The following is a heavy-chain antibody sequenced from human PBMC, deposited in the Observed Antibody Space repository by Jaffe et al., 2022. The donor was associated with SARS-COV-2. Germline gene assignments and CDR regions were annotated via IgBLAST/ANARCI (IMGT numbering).Heavy chain of an antibody. CDR2: ISWNSGSI. CDR1: GFTFDDYA. V-gene: IGHV3-9*01. J-gene: IGHJ4*02. D-gene: IGHD6-13*01. Sequence: EVQLVESGGGLVQPGRSLRLSCAASGFTFDDYAMHWVRQAPGKGLEWVSGISWNSGSIGYADSVKGRFTISRDNAKNSLYLQMNSLRAEDTALYYCAKDTYSSSHTYFDYWGQGTLVTVSS. CDR3: AKDTYSSSHTYFDY.